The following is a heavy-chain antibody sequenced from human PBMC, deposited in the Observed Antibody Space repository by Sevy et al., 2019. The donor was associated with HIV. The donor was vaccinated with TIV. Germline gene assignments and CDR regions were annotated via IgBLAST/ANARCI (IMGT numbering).Heavy chain of an antibody. CDR1: GFPFSDYA. Sequence: GESLKISCAASGFPFSDYAMSWVRQLPGKGLEWVSGINWNGDNTGYGDSLKGRFTISRDDAKKSLYLEIHSLRVEDTALYYCARSTYYYDTTGYGAFDLWGQGTMVTVSS. J-gene: IGHJ3*01. CDR3: ARSTYYYDTTGYGAFDL. D-gene: IGHD3-22*01. CDR2: INWNGDNT. V-gene: IGHV3-20*04.